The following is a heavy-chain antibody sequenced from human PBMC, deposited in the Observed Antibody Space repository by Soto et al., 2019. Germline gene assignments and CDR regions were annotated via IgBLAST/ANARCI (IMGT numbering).Heavy chain of an antibody. V-gene: IGHV3-53*01. J-gene: IGHJ6*02. D-gene: IGHD1-26*01. Sequence: EVQLVESGGGLIQPGGSLRLSCAASGFTVSSNYMSWVRQAPGKGLEWVSVIYSGGSTYYADSVKGRVTISGDNSKNTLYLQMNSLRAEDTAVYYCAREAVMWGYYYYYGMDVWGQGTTVTVSS. CDR1: GFTVSSNY. CDR3: AREAVMWGYYYYYGMDV. CDR2: IYSGGST.